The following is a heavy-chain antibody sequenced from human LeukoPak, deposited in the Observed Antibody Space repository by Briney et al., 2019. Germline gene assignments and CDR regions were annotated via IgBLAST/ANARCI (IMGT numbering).Heavy chain of an antibody. D-gene: IGHD3-9*01. CDR1: GGSISNYY. V-gene: IGHV4-59*08. Sequence: SETLSLTCTVSGGSISNYYWSWIRQSPGKGLEWIGYIHYSGGTKYNPSLKSRVIISVDMSMNQFSLKLSSVTAADTATYYCAKHSVLTGSGYAFDIWGQGTAVTVSS. CDR3: AKHSVLTGSGYAFDI. CDR2: IHYSGGT. J-gene: IGHJ3*02.